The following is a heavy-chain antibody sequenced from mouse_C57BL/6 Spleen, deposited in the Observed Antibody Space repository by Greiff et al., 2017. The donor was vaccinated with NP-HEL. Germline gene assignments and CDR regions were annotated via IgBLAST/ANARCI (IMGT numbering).Heavy chain of an antibody. CDR3: ARGYDYDDYYAIDD. V-gene: IGHV1-47*01. D-gene: IGHD2-4*01. Sequence: QVQLQQSGAELVKPGASVKMSCKASGYTFTTYPLEWMKQNHGKSLEWIGNFHPYNDDTKYNEKFKGKATLTVDKSSSTVYLVLSRLTSDDSAVYYYARGYDYDDYYAIDDWGKGTSVTVSS. CDR1: GYTFTTYP. J-gene: IGHJ4*01. CDR2: FHPYNDDT.